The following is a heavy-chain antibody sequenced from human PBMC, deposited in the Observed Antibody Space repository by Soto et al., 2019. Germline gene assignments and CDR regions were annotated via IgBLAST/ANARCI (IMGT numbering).Heavy chain of an antibody. J-gene: IGHJ6*03. CDR1: GFTFSSYW. CDR3: AREVSSSYYYYYMDV. CDR2: INSDGSST. V-gene: IGHV3-74*01. D-gene: IGHD2-2*01. Sequence: GGSLRLSCAASGFTFSSYWMHWVRQAPGKGLVWVSRINSDGSSTSYADSVKGRFTISRDNAKNTLYLQMNSLRAEDTAVYYCAREVSSSYYYYYMDVWGKGTTVTVSS.